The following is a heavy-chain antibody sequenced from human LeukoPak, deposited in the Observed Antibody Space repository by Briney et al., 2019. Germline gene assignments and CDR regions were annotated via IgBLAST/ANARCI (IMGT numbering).Heavy chain of an antibody. Sequence: GGALRLSWAASGFTFRRYEMHWVRLTPGKGLTWVSRINSDGTKTDYADSVKGRFTISRDNGKNTQYLQMNSLRAEDTAIYYCASLDPFDYWGQGTLVTVSS. CDR1: GFTFRRYE. V-gene: IGHV3-74*01. CDR3: ASLDPFDY. J-gene: IGHJ4*02. CDR2: INSDGTKT.